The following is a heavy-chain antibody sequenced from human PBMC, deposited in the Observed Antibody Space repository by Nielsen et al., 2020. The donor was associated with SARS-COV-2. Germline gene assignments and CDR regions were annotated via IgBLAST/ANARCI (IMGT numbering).Heavy chain of an antibody. Sequence: GESLKISCAASGFTFSSYWMSWVRQAPGKGLEWVANIKQDGSEKYYVDSVKGRFTISRDNAKNSLYLQMNSLRAEDTAVYYCARDLYYYSPLDYWGQGTLVTVSS. CDR1: GFTFSSYW. CDR2: IKQDGSEK. CDR3: ARDLYYYSPLDY. V-gene: IGHV3-7*01. D-gene: IGHD3-10*01. J-gene: IGHJ4*02.